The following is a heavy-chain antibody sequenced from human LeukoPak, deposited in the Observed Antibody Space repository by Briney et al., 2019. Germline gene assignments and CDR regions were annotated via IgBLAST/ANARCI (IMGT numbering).Heavy chain of an antibody. CDR1: GFTFSSYE. D-gene: IGHD4-17*01. J-gene: IGHJ4*02. Sequence: PGGSLRLSCAASGFTFSSYEMNWVRQAPGKGLEWVSYISGTGSTIYYADSVKGRFTISRDNAKNSLYLQMNSLRAEDTAVYYCAKVEGLRFDYWGQGTLVTVSS. CDR2: ISGTGSTI. V-gene: IGHV3-48*03. CDR3: AKVEGLRFDY.